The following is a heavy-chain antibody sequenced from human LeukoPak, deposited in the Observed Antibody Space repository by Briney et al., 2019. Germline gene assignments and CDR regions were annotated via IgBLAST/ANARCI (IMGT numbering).Heavy chain of an antibody. V-gene: IGHV3-23*01. D-gene: IGHD1-26*01. CDR3: AKDVGKWESLHFFDY. CDR2: ISGSGAST. CDR1: GFTLSTNA. Sequence: PGGSLRLSCAASGFTLSTNAMSWVRQAPGKGLEWISGISGSGASTYYADSVKGRFTISRDDSRNTLYLQMNSLRGDDTAVYYCAKDVGKWESLHFFDYWGQGTLVTVSS. J-gene: IGHJ4*02.